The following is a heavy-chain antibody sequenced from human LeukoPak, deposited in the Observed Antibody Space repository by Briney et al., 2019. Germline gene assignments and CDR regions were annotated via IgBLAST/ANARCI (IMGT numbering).Heavy chain of an antibody. V-gene: IGHV3-53*01. Sequence: PGGSLRLSCAASGFTFSSYAMSWVRQAPGKGLEWVSVIYSGGSTYYADSVKGRFTISRDNSKNTLYLQMNSLRAEDTAVYYCARGLVPAGYYYYYYYMDVWGKGTTVTVSS. CDR1: GFTFSSYA. CDR2: IYSGGST. J-gene: IGHJ6*03. D-gene: IGHD2-2*01. CDR3: ARGLVPAGYYYYYYYMDV.